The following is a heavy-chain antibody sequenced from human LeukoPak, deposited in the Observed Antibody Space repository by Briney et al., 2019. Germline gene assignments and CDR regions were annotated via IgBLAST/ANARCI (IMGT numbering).Heavy chain of an antibody. CDR1: GGSISSYY. CDR3: ARGTAPIAVAGTVMYDY. D-gene: IGHD6-19*01. V-gene: IGHV4-59*01. CDR2: IYYSGST. J-gene: IGHJ4*02. Sequence: PSETLSLTCTVSGGSISSYYWSWIRQPPGKGLEWIGYIYYSGSTNYNPSLKSRVTISVDTSKNQFSLKLSSVTAADTAVYYCARGTAPIAVAGTVMYDYWGQGTLVTVSS.